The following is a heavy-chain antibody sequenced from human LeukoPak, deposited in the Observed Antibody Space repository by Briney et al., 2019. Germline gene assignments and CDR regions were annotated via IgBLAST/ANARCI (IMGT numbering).Heavy chain of an antibody. Sequence: GGSLRLSCAASGFTFSSYSMNWVRQAPGKGLEWVSSISCSSTYIYYADSVKGRFTISRDNAKNSLYLQMNSLRAEDTAVYYCARRGVYGSGAFYLDYWGQGTLVTVSS. J-gene: IGHJ4*02. CDR2: ISCSSTYI. CDR3: ARRGVYGSGAFYLDY. D-gene: IGHD3-10*01. V-gene: IGHV3-21*01. CDR1: GFTFSSYS.